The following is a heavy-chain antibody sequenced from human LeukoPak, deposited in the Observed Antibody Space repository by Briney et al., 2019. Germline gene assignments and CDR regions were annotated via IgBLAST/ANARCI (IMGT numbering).Heavy chain of an antibody. D-gene: IGHD2-2*02. CDR2: INHSGST. Sequence: SETLSLTCAVYGGSFSGYYWSWIRQPPGKGLEWIREINHSGSTNYNPSLKSRVTISVDTSKNQFSLKLSSVTAADTAVYYCASRRGVVPAAISTSFDYWGQGTLVTVSS. CDR1: GGSFSGYY. V-gene: IGHV4-34*01. CDR3: ASRRGVVPAAISTSFDY. J-gene: IGHJ4*02.